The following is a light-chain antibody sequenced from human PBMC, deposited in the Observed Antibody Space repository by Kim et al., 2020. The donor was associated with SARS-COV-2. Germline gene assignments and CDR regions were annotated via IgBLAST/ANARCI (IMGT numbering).Light chain of an antibody. CDR3: QHYGNSVFT. CDR1: QMVSSTY. Sequence: SRGERAPLSCRARQMVSSTYVARYQQKPGQATRLLIYGASNRATRLPDRFSGSGSETDFTLTVATVKPEEFAVYYCQHYGNSVFTFGGGTKVDIK. V-gene: IGKV3-20*01. J-gene: IGKJ4*01. CDR2: GAS.